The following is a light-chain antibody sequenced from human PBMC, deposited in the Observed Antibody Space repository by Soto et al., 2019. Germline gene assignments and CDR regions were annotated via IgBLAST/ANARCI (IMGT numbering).Light chain of an antibody. J-gene: IGKJ1*01. CDR3: QQYNSYWT. CDR1: HSISSW. CDR2: AAS. V-gene: IGKV1-5*01. Sequence: DIQMTQSPSTLSASVGDRVTITCRASHSISSWLAWYQQKPGKAPNLLIYAASTLESGVPSRFSGSGSGTEFTLTISSLQPDDFATYYCQQYNSYWTFXQGTKVDIK.